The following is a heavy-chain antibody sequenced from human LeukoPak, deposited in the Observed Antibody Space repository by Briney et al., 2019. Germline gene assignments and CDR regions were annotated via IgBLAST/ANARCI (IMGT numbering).Heavy chain of an antibody. CDR2: IYSAGGT. J-gene: IGHJ6*02. V-gene: IGHV3-53*04. CDR3: ARFLGRITISGVVPYGMDV. D-gene: IGHD3-3*01. Sequence: GGSLRLACAASGFTVSSNYMTWVRQAPGKGLEWVSLIYSAGGTYYTDSVKGRFTISRHSSKNTLYLQMNSLRGEDTAVYYCARFLGRITISGVVPYGMDVWGQGNRVSVSS. CDR1: GFTVSSNY.